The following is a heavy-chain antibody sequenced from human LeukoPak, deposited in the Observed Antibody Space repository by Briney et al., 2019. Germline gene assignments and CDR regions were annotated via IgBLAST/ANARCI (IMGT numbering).Heavy chain of an antibody. J-gene: IGHJ4*02. V-gene: IGHV1-18*01. Sequence: GASAKVSCKASGYTFRSYGISWVRQAPGQGLEWMGWISPYSDNTHYAQMLQGRVTMTTDTSTSTAYMDLRSLRSDDTAVYYCARDVSPGMATVVGSYWGQGTLVTVSS. CDR2: ISPYSDNT. CDR3: ARDVSPGMATVVGSY. D-gene: IGHD5-24*01. CDR1: GYTFRSYG.